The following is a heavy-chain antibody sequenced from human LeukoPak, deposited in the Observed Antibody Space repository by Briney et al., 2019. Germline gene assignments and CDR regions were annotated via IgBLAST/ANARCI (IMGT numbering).Heavy chain of an antibody. CDR1: GGSISSSNW. CDR2: IYHSGST. CDR3: ARVWIQLWLFDY. J-gene: IGHJ4*02. Sequence: PSETLSLTCAVSGGSISSSNWWSWVRQAPGKGLEWIGEIYHSGSTNYNPSLKSRVTISVDKSKNQFSLKLSSVTAADTAVYYCARVWIQLWLFDYWGQGTLVTVSS. V-gene: IGHV4-4*02. D-gene: IGHD5-18*01.